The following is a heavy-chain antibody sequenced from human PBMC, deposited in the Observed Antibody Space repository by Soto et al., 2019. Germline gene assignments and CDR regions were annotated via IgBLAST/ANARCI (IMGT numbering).Heavy chain of an antibody. CDR3: ARAFYSGSYPHYFYYFGMDV. CDR1: GNTFTSYH. J-gene: IGHJ6*02. D-gene: IGHD1-26*01. Sequence: GASVKVSCKASGNTFTSYHTHWLRQAPGQGLEWLGKINPSDGSTDFAQKFQGRVTMTRDTSTSTLYVQLSSLTSEDTAVYYCARAFYSGSYPHYFYYFGMDVWGQGTTVTVSS. V-gene: IGHV1-46*01. CDR2: INPSDGST.